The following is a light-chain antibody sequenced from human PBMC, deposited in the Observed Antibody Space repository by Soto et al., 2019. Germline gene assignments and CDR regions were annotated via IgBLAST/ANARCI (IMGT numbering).Light chain of an antibody. CDR2: GAS. V-gene: IGKV3-20*01. J-gene: IGKJ1*01. Sequence: EIVLTQSPGTLSLSPGERATVSCRASQSVSSSYLAGYQQKPGQAPRLLIYGASSRATGIPDRFSGSGSSTALTLTISRLETEASAVYYCKKYRSSTPGPVGQGPKVEIK. CDR1: QSVSSSY. CDR3: KKYRSSTPGP.